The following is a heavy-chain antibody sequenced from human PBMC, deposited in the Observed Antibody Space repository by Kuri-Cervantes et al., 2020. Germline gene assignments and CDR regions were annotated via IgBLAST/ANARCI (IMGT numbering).Heavy chain of an antibody. CDR2: INPNSGGT. J-gene: IGHJ4*02. CDR3: ARDLQDYGDYESAGG. D-gene: IGHD4-17*01. Sequence: ASVKVSCKASGYTFTGYYMHWVRQAPGQGLEWMGWINPNSGGTNYAQKFQGWVTMTRDTSISTDYMELSRLRSDDTAVYYCARDLQDYGDYESAGGWGQGTLVTVSS. V-gene: IGHV1-2*04. CDR1: GYTFTGYY.